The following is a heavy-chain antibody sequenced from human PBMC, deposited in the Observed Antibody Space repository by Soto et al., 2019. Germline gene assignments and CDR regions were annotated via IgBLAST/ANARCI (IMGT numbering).Heavy chain of an antibody. D-gene: IGHD3-9*01. CDR1: GYTFTSYD. J-gene: IGHJ6*03. V-gene: IGHV1-8*01. Sequence: GASVKVSCKASGYTFTSYDINWVRQATGQGLEWMGWMNPNSGNTGYAQKFQGRVTMTRNTSMSTAYMELSSLRSEDTAVYYCARGMGYYDILTGYYSFYYYYYMDVWGKGTTVTVSS. CDR3: ARGMGYYDILTGYYSFYYYYYMDV. CDR2: MNPNSGNT.